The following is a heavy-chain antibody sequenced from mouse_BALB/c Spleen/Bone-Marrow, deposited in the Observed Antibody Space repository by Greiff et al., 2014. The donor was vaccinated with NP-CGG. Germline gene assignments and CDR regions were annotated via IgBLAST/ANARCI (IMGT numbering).Heavy chain of an antibody. J-gene: IGHJ4*01. CDR2: IHYSGTT. Sequence: DVKLVESGPDLVKPSQSLPLTCTVTGYSITSYYSWHWIRQFPGNKLEWMGYIHYSGTTVYNPSLKSRISITRDTSNNQFFLQLNSVTTEDTATYYCARFAGTPYTMDYWGQGTSVTVSS. V-gene: IGHV3-1*02. D-gene: IGHD4-1*01. CDR3: ARFAGTPYTMDY. CDR1: GYSITSYYS.